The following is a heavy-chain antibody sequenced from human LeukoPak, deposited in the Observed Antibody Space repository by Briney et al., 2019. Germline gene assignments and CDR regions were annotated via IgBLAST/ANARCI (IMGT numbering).Heavy chain of an antibody. J-gene: IGHJ4*02. V-gene: IGHV3-23*01. D-gene: IGHD3-10*01. Sequence: GGSLRLSCAASGFTFSSYAMSWVRQAPGKGLEWVSAISGSGGSTYYADSVKGRFTISRDNSKNTLYLQMNSLRAEDTAVYYCAKEAIRGYYGSGSYRGIDYWGQGTLVTVSS. CDR3: AKEAIRGYYGSGSYRGIDY. CDR1: GFTFSSYA. CDR2: ISGSGGST.